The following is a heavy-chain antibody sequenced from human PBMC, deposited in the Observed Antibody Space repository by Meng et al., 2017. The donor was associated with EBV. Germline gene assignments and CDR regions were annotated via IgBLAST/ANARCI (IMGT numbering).Heavy chain of an antibody. CDR2: ISYDGSNE. J-gene: IGHJ4*02. V-gene: IGHV3-30-3*01. D-gene: IGHD3/OR15-3a*01. CDR3: ARERTGYYAEY. Sequence: VQRVESGGGVVQAGRSLGPSCAASGFTFSGYAMNWVRQAPGKGLDWVAFISYDGSNEWYAGSVKGRFTISRDNSKNTLSLQMNSLRPEDTAIYYCARERTGYYAEYWGQGTLVTVSS. CDR1: GFTFSGYA.